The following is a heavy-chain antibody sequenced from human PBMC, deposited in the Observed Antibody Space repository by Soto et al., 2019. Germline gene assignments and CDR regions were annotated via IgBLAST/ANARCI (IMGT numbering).Heavy chain of an antibody. V-gene: IGHV3-23*01. CDR2: ISGSGGST. CDR3: AKEKISTRCCNWFDL. CDR1: GFIFSSYA. D-gene: IGHD2-2*01. J-gene: IGHJ5*02. Sequence: PGGSLRLSCAASGFIFSSYAMSWVRQAPGKGLEWVSAISGSGGSTYYADSVKGRFTISRDNSKNTLYLQMNSLRAEDTAVYYCAKEKISTRCCNWFDLWGQGTLVTVAS.